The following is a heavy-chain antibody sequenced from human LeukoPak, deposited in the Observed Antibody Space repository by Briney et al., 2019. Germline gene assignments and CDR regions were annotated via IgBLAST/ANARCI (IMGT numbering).Heavy chain of an antibody. CDR3: ARDRPSGYYFDL. Sequence: GGSLRLSCAASGFTFADYGMTWVRQAPGKGLEWVAGNNWNGGGTGYADSVKDRFTISRENAKNSLYLQIHSLRGEDTAFYYCARDRPSGYYFDLWGQGTLVTVSS. CDR2: NNWNGGGT. J-gene: IGHJ4*02. D-gene: IGHD3-10*01. CDR1: GFTFADYG. V-gene: IGHV3-20*04.